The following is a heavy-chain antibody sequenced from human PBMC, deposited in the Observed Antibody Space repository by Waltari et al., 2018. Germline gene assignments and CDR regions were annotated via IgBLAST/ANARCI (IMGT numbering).Heavy chain of an antibody. V-gene: IGHV3-53*01. J-gene: IGHJ4*02. CDR3: ARDPGGRYYFDY. Sequence: EVQLVESGGGLIQPGGSLRLSCAASGFTVVTTYMSWGRQAPGKGLEWVSVIDSGGNTYYADSVKGRFTISRDNSKNTLYLQMNSLRADDTAVYYCARDPGGRYYFDYWGQGSLVTISS. CDR1: GFTVVTTY. CDR2: IDSGGNT. D-gene: IGHD1-26*01.